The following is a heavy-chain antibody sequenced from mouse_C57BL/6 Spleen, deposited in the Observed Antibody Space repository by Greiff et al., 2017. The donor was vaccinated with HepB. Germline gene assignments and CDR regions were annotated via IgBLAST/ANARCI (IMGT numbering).Heavy chain of an antibody. V-gene: IGHV1-5*01. CDR1: GYTFTSYW. CDR3: TRDYYGSSYDYYAMDY. CDR2: IYPGNSDT. Sequence: EVQLQQSGTVLARPGASVKMSCKTSGYTFTSYWMHWVKQRPGQGLEWIGAIYPGNSDTSYNQKFKGKAKLTAVTSASTAYMELSSLTNEDSAVYDCTRDYYGSSYDYYAMDYWGQGTSVTVSS. D-gene: IGHD1-1*01. J-gene: IGHJ4*01.